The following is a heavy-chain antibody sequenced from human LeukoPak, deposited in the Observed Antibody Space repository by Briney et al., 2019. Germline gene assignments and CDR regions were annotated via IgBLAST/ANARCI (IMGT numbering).Heavy chain of an antibody. V-gene: IGHV1-69*04. Sequence: ASVKVSCKASGGTFSSYAISWVRQAPGQGLEWMGRIIPILGIANYAQKFQGRVTITVDKSTSTAYMELSSLRSEDTAVYYCARDPYYGSGSYYTADYWGQGTLVTVSS. CDR2: IIPILGIA. CDR1: GGTFSSYA. CDR3: ARDPYYGSGSYYTADY. D-gene: IGHD3-10*01. J-gene: IGHJ4*02.